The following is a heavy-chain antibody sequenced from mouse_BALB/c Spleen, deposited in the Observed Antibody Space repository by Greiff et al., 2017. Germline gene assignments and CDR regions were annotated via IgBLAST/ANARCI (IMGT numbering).Heavy chain of an antibody. D-gene: IGHD1-1*01. J-gene: IGHJ4*01. CDR3: ARDDYYGSRYAMDY. V-gene: IGHV1-18*01. Sequence: EVQLQESGPELVKPGASMKISCKASGYSFTGYTMNWVKQSHGKNLEWIGLINPYNGGTSYNQKFKGKATLTVDKSSSTAYMELLSLTSEDSAVYYCARDDYYGSRYAMDYWGQGTSVTVSS. CDR1: GYSFTGYT. CDR2: INPYNGGT.